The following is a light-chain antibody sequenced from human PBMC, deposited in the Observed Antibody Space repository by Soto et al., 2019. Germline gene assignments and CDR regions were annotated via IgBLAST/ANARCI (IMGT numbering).Light chain of an antibody. V-gene: IGKV3-11*01. Sequence: EIVLTQSPATLSLSPRERSSVSCRASQSVSSYLAWYQQKPGQAPRLLIYDASNRATGIPARFSGSGSGTDFTLTISSLEPEDFAVYYCQQRSNWPRTFGQGTKVDIK. CDR2: DAS. J-gene: IGKJ1*01. CDR1: QSVSSY. CDR3: QQRSNWPRT.